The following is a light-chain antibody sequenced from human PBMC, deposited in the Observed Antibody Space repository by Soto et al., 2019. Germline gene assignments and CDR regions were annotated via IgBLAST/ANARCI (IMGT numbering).Light chain of an antibody. CDR2: WAS. CDR1: QSLLYSSNNKNY. Sequence: DIVMTQSPDSLPVSLGERATINCKSSQSLLYSSNNKNYLAWYQQKPGQPPKLLIFWASTRESGVPDRFSGSGSGTDFTLTISRLQAEDVAVYYCQQYYSTPTFGQGTKVEIK. V-gene: IGKV4-1*01. CDR3: QQYYSTPT. J-gene: IGKJ1*01.